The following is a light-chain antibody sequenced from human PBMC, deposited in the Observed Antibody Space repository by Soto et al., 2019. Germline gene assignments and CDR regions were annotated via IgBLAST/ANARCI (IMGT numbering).Light chain of an antibody. CDR1: QDISNY. Sequence: DIQMTQSPSSLSAAVGDRVTIACQASQDISNYLHWYQQKPGKAPKLLIYDASNLETGVPSRFSGRGVGTDFSFTISSLQPEDIATYYCQQYDNFPRAINFGQGTRLEI. J-gene: IGKJ5*01. V-gene: IGKV1-33*01. CDR3: QQYDNFPRAIN. CDR2: DAS.